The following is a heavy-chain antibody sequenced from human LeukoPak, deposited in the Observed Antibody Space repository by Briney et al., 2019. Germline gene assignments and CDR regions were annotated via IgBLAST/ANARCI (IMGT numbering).Heavy chain of an antibody. D-gene: IGHD5-24*01. Sequence: RSXRLSCVASGFTFSSYGIHWVRQAPGKGLEWVAVISYDGSNKYYSDSVKGRFTISRDNSKNTLYLQMNSLRAEDTAVYYCAKDPSMRWLQFSYFDYWGQGTLVTVSS. J-gene: IGHJ4*02. V-gene: IGHV3-30*18. CDR3: AKDPSMRWLQFSYFDY. CDR2: ISYDGSNK. CDR1: GFTFSSYG.